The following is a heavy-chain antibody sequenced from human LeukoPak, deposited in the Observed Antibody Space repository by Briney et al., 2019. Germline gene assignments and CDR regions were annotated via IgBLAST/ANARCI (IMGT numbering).Heavy chain of an antibody. V-gene: IGHV3-53*01. CDR2: IYSGGST. Sequence: GGSLRLSCAASGFTVSSNYMSWVRQAPGKGLEWVSVIYSGGSTCYAVKGRFTISRDNSKNTLYLQMNSLRAEDTAVYYCAREGCSSTSCYRAFQHWGQGTLVTVSS. CDR1: GFTVSSNY. J-gene: IGHJ1*01. D-gene: IGHD2-2*01. CDR3: AREGCSSTSCYRAFQH.